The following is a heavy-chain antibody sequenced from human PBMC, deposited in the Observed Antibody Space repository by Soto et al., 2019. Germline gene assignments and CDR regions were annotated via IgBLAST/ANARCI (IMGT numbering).Heavy chain of an antibody. CDR1: GGTFSSYA. CDR3: ARDPYGDYGY. J-gene: IGHJ4*02. D-gene: IGHD4-17*01. V-gene: IGHV1-69*13. CDR2: IIPIFGTA. Sequence: ASVKVSCKASGGTFSSYAISWVRQAPGQGLEWMGGIIPIFGTANYAQKFQGRVTITADESMSTAYMELSSLRSEDTAVYYCARDPYGDYGYWGQGTLVTVSS.